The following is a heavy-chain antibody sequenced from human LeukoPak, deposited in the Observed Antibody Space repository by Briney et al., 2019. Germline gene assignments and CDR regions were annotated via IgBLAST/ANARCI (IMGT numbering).Heavy chain of an antibody. CDR1: GFTFSNYG. CDR2: IRQDGSEA. CDR3: ARIAALYFYYMVV. Sequence: PGGSLRLSCAASGFTFSNYGMHWVRQAPGKGLEWVANIRQDGSEAYYVDSVKGRFTISRDNAKNSLYLQMNYLRAEDSAVYYCARIAALYFYYMVVWGKGTTVTVSS. V-gene: IGHV3-7*01. D-gene: IGHD6-13*01. J-gene: IGHJ6*03.